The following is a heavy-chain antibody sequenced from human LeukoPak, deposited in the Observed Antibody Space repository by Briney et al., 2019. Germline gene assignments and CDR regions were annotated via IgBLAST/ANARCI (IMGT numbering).Heavy chain of an antibody. V-gene: IGHV3-74*01. J-gene: IGHJ6*03. D-gene: IGHD3-10*01. CDR1: GFTFSSYW. CDR2: INSDGSST. CDR3: ARGDFRGLGGSGSYYYYYYMDV. Sequence: GGSLRLSCAASGFTFSSYWMHWVRQAPGKGLVWVSRINSDGSSTSYADSVKGRFTISRDNAKNTLYLQMNSLRAEDTAVYYCARGDFRGLGGSGSYYYYYYMDVWGKGTTVTISS.